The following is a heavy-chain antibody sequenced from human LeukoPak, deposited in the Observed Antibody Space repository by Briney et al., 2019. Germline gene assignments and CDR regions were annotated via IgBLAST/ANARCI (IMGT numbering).Heavy chain of an antibody. CDR3: AKVACGGDCRDAFDI. V-gene: IGHV3-30*18. D-gene: IGHD2-21*02. CDR2: ISYDGSNK. J-gene: IGHJ3*02. Sequence: PGGSLRLSCAASGFTFSSYGMHWVRQAPGKGLEWVAVISYDGSNKYYADSVKGRFTISRDNSMNTLYLQMNSLRAEDTAVYYCAKVACGGDCRDAFDIWGQGTMVTVSS. CDR1: GFTFSSYG.